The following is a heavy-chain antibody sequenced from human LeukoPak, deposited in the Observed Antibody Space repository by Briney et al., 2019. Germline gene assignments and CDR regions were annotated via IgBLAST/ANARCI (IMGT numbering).Heavy chain of an antibody. J-gene: IGHJ4*02. Sequence: GGSLRLSCAASGFTFSSYAMHWVRQAPDKGLGWMAVISDGGSDKYYADSVRGRFTISRDNSENTLTLQMSSLRAEDTALYYCARGISSGIVVTAIAYWGQGTLVTVSS. V-gene: IGHV3-30-3*01. D-gene: IGHD2-21*02. CDR1: GFTFSSYA. CDR3: ARGISSGIVVTAIAY. CDR2: ISDGGSDK.